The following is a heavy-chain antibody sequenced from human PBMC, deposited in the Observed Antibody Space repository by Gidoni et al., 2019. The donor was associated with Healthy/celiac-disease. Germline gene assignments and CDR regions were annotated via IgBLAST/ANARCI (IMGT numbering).Heavy chain of an antibody. D-gene: IGHD3-3*01. J-gene: IGHJ6*03. CDR1: GFTFSSYS. V-gene: IGHV3-21*01. CDR3: ARDREWFGDSNYYYYYYMDV. Sequence: EVQLVESGGGMVKPGGSLGLSCAASGFTFSSYSMTWVRQAPGKGLEWVSSISSSSSYIYYADSVKGRFTNSRDNAKNSLYLQMNSLRAEDTAVYYCARDREWFGDSNYYYYYYMDVWGKGTTVTVSS. CDR2: ISSSSSYI.